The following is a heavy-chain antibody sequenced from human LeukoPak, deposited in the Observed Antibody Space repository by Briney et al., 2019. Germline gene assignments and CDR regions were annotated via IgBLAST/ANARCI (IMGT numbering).Heavy chain of an antibody. CDR1: GGSFSGYY. CDR2: INHSGST. CDR3: ARRGVLRYFDWLGRSFYP. D-gene: IGHD3-9*01. V-gene: IGHV4-34*01. Sequence: SETLSLTCAVYGGSFSGYYWSWIRQPPGKGLEWIGEINHSGSTNYNPSLKSRVTISVDTSKNQFSVKLSSVTAADTAVYYCARRGVLRYFDWLGRSFYPWGQRTLVTVSS. J-gene: IGHJ5*02.